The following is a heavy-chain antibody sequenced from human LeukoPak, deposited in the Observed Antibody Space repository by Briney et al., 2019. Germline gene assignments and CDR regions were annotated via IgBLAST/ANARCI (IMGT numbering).Heavy chain of an antibody. CDR1: GFTFSSYA. J-gene: IGHJ5*02. Sequence: GGSLRLSCAASGFTFSSYAMHWVRQAPGKGLEDVSAISSNGGSTYYANSVKGRFTISRDNSKNTLYLQMGSLRAEDMAVYYCARDRSLHYGDYSIDPWGQGTLVTVSA. CDR3: ARDRSLHYGDYSIDP. D-gene: IGHD4-17*01. V-gene: IGHV3-64*01. CDR2: ISSNGGST.